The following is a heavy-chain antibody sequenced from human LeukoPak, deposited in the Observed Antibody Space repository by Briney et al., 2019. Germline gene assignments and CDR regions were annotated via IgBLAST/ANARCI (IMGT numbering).Heavy chain of an antibody. D-gene: IGHD2-2*01. CDR1: GFTFNSYA. J-gene: IGHJ4*02. Sequence: GGSLRLSCAASGFTFNSYAMSWVRQAPWERLQWVSGISGSGGSTYYADSVKGRFTISRDNSKNTLYLQMNSLRAEDTAVYYCAKGGVRTWSYFDYWGQGTLVTVSS. CDR2: ISGSGGST. CDR3: AKGGVRTWSYFDY. V-gene: IGHV3-23*01.